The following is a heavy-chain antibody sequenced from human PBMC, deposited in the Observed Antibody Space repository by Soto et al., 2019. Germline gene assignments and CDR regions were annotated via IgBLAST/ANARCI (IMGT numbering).Heavy chain of an antibody. CDR1: GFTVSSNY. D-gene: IGHD3-22*01. Sequence: GSLRLSCAASGFTVSSNYMSWVRQAPGKGLEWVSVIYSGGSTYYADSVKGRFTISRDNSKNTLYLQMNSLRAEDTAVYYCARDRGDSSGYYFDYWGQGTLVTVSS. V-gene: IGHV3-53*01. CDR2: IYSGGST. J-gene: IGHJ4*02. CDR3: ARDRGDSSGYYFDY.